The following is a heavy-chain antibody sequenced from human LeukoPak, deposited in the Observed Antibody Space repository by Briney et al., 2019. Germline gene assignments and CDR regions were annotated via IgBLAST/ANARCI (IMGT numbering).Heavy chain of an antibody. V-gene: IGHV3-48*02. CDR2: ISSSSSTI. CDR1: GFTFSSYS. Sequence: GGSLRLSCVASGFTFSSYSMNWVRQAPGKGLEWVSYISSSSSTIYYADSVKGRFTISRDNAKNSLYLQMNRLRDEDTAVYYWARVGYAFEIWGQGTLVTVSS. J-gene: IGHJ3*02. CDR3: ARVGYAFEI.